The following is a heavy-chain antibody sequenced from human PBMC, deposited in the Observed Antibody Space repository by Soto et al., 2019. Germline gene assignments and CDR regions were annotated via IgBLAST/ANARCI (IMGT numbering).Heavy chain of an antibody. J-gene: IGHJ5*02. D-gene: IGHD1-20*01. V-gene: IGHV4-59*01. CDR1: GGSISSYY. CDR2: IYYSGST. CDR3: ARDLGTYNWNPGGWFDP. Sequence: LSLTCTVSGGSISSYYWSWIRQPPGKGLEWIGYIYYSGSTNYNPSLKSRVTISVDASKNQFSLKLSSVTAADTAVYYCARDLGTYNWNPGGWFDPWGQGTLVTVSS.